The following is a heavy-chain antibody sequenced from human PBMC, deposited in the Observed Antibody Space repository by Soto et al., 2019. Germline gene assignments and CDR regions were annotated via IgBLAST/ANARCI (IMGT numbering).Heavy chain of an antibody. Sequence: SETLSLTCTVSAFSITGGYYWGWLRQPPAKGLEWIATVYHTGSTYYNPSLKSRVTISVDTSKNQFSLKLGSVTAVDTAVYYCARGDRRYFDYWGQGTLVTVSS. V-gene: IGHV4-38-2*02. CDR2: VYHTGST. J-gene: IGHJ4*02. CDR3: ARGDRRYFDY. CDR1: AFSITGGYY.